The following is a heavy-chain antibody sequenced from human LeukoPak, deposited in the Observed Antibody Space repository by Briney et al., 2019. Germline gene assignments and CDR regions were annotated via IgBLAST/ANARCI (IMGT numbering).Heavy chain of an antibody. CDR2: ISLDGSDK. CDR3: TRERRGDGYNY. V-gene: IGHV3-33*05. D-gene: IGHD5-24*01. J-gene: IGHJ4*02. CDR1: GFSFSSYV. Sequence: PGRSLRLSCAASGFSFSSYVMHWVRQAPGKGLEWVAGISLDGSDKYYTDSVKGRFTISRDNSMNTLYLQMNSLRAEDTAVYHCTRERRGDGYNYWGQGTLVTVSS.